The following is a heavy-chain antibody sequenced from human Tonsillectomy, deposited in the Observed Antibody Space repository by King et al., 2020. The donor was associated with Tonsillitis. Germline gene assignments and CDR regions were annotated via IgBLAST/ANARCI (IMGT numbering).Heavy chain of an antibody. CDR2: VSSDGVRK. V-gene: IGHV3-30*03. J-gene: IGHJ4*02. Sequence: VQLVESGGGVVQPGRSLRLSCAASGFTFSSSPMHWVRQPPGKGLEWLTSVSSDGVRKFYVDSVRGRFTISRDTSKNTLFLQMDNLRPEDTAVYYCARESPACSYFDYWGQGTRVP. CDR1: GFTFSSSP. D-gene: IGHD3-10*02. CDR3: ARESPACSYFDY.